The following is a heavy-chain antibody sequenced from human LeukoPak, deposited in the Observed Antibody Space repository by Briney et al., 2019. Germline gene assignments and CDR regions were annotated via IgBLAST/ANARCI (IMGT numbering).Heavy chain of an antibody. V-gene: IGHV4-39*01. CDR3: ATLQPPAMVRGVGAIAY. CDR2: IYYSGST. J-gene: IGHJ4*02. Sequence: SETLSLTCTVSGGSISSSSYYWGWTRHPPGKALEWSGSIYYSGSTYYNPSRKSRVTISLATSKNPFSLKLSSVTAADTAVYYCATLQPPAMVRGVGAIAYWGQGTLVTVSS. CDR1: GGSISSSSYY. D-gene: IGHD3-10*01.